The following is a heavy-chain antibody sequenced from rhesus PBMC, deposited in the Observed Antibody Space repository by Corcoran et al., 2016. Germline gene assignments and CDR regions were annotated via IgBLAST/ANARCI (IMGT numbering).Heavy chain of an antibody. Sequence: QVQLQESGPGLVKPSETLSPTCAVFGGSFRSYWWNWIRQPPGKGLEWIGEINGYSGGTNYNPSLQSRVTISMDVSKNQFSLRLTSVTAADTAVYYCTSPVRYRFDVWGPGVLVSVSS. D-gene: IGHD3-9*01. CDR2: INGYSGGT. J-gene: IGHJ5-1*01. V-gene: IGHV4-80*01. CDR3: TSPVRYRFDV. CDR1: GGSFRSYW.